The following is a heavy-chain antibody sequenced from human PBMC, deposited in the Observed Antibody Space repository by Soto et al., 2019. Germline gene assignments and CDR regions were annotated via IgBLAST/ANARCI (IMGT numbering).Heavy chain of an antibody. CDR2: IGDSSGTI. J-gene: IGHJ4*02. V-gene: IGHV3-48*02. CDR3: ARDGESSSSSDFDY. Sequence: GGSLRLSCAASGFTFSSYNMNWVRQAPGKGLEWISYIGDSSGTIFYADSVKGRFTISGDNAKNSLYLQMNSLRDEDTAVYYCARDGESSSSSDFDYWGQGTLVTVSS. CDR1: GFTFSSYN. D-gene: IGHD6-6*01.